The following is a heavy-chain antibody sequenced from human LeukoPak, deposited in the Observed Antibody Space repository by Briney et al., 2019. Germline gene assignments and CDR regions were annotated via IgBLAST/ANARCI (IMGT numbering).Heavy chain of an antibody. Sequence: GGSLTLSCAPFGMTFSSYGMHWVRQTPGKGLEWVAIIWYDGSDKYYAGSVKGRFTISRDNYKNTLYLQMNSLRGEDTAVYYCARDHGSGMDVWGKGTMVTVSS. J-gene: IGHJ6*04. V-gene: IGHV3-33*01. D-gene: IGHD3-10*01. CDR1: GMTFSSYG. CDR3: ARDHGSGMDV. CDR2: IWYDGSDK.